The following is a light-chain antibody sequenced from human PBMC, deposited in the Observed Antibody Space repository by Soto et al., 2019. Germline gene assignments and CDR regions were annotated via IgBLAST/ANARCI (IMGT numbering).Light chain of an antibody. J-gene: IGKJ1*01. Sequence: EIVLTQSPGTLSLSPGESATLSFRVSQTTSPKYVAWYQQKPGQAPRLLIYGASTRAIGIPARFSGSGSGTEFTLTISSLQSEDSAVYYCQQYNTWPRTFGQGTKVDIK. V-gene: IGKV3-15*01. CDR1: QTTSPK. CDR3: QQYNTWPRT. CDR2: GAS.